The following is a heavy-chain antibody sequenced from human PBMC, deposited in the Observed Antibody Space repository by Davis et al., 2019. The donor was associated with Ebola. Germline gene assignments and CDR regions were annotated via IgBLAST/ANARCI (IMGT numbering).Heavy chain of an antibody. CDR2: IYTSGST. Sequence: SETLSLTCTVSGGSIRNHYWSWIRQPAGKGLEWIGHIYTSGSTNYNPSLKSRVTISGDTSKNQFSLKLTSVTAADTAVYYCARDRHDSSGYGFWGQGTLVTVSS. CDR1: GGSIRNHY. CDR3: ARDRHDSSGYGF. J-gene: IGHJ4*02. V-gene: IGHV4-4*07. D-gene: IGHD3-22*01.